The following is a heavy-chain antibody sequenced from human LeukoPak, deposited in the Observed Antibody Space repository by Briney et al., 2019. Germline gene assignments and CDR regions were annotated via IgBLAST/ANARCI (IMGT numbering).Heavy chain of an antibody. V-gene: IGHV3-23*01. D-gene: IGHD1-1*01. J-gene: IGHJ4*02. CDR2: ISGSGGST. CDR3: AKLMRSYNWNDFDY. CDR1: GFTFSSYA. Sequence: GGSLRLSCAASGFTFSSYAMRWVRQAPGKGLEWVSAISGSGGSTYYADSVKGRFTISRDNSKNTLYLQMNSLRAEDTAVYYCAKLMRSYNWNDFDYWGQGTLVTVSS.